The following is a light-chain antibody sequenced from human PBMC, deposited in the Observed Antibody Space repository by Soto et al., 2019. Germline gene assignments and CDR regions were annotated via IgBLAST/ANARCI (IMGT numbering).Light chain of an antibody. CDR1: NSDIGGYNY. J-gene: IGLJ1*01. CDR2: EVS. Sequence: QSVLTQPPSASGSPGQSLTISCTGTNSDIGGYNYVSWYQQHPGIAPRLMIYEVSKRPSGVPDRFSGSKSGNTASLTVSGLQAEDEADYYCSSYARSNIHYVFATGTKVTVL. CDR3: SSYARSNIHYV. V-gene: IGLV2-8*01.